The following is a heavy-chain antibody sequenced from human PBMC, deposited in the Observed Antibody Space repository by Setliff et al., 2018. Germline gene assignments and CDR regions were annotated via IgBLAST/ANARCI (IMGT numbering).Heavy chain of an antibody. CDR1: GYSISSGYY. J-gene: IGHJ4*02. D-gene: IGHD2-21*02. V-gene: IGHV4-38-2*01. CDR2: IYHSGST. CDR3: ARQDFPHRKCGGDCYEAQSIDY. Sequence: NPSETLSLTCAVSGYSISSGYYWGWIRQPPGKGLEWIGSIYHSGSTYYNPSLKSRVTISVDTSKNQFSLKLSSVTAADTAVYYCARQDFPHRKCGGDCYEAQSIDYWGQGTLVTVSS.